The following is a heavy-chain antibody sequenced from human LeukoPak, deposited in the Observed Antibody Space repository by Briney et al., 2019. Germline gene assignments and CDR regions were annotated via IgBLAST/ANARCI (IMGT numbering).Heavy chain of an antibody. CDR2: IYHSGST. J-gene: IGHJ3*02. D-gene: IGHD3-22*01. Sequence: PSETLSLTCTVSGYSISSGYYWGWIRQPPGKGLEWIGSIYHSGSTYYNPSLKSRVTISVDTSKNQFSLKLSSVTAADTAVYYCATGRVVIQFYDAFDIWGQGTMVTVSS. CDR3: ATGRVVIQFYDAFDI. CDR1: GYSISSGYY. V-gene: IGHV4-38-2*02.